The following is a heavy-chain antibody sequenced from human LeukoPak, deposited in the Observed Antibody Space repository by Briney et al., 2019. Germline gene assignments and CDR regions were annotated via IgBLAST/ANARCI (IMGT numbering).Heavy chain of an antibody. CDR2: IYHSGST. CDR3: ARRQLPRGVPAAAAKAPFDP. J-gene: IGHJ5*02. Sequence: SETLSLTCTVSGGSISSSSYYWGWIRQPPGKGLEWIGSIYHSGSTYYNPSLKSRVTISVDTSKNQFSLKLSSVSAADTAVYYCARRQLPRGVPAAAAKAPFDPWGQGTLVTVSS. CDR1: GGSISSSSYY. V-gene: IGHV4-39*07. D-gene: IGHD2-2*01.